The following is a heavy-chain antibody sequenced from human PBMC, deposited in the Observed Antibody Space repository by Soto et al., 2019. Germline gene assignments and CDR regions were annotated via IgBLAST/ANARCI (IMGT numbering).Heavy chain of an antibody. CDR2: INSDGSRT. CDR3: VRTSLVVAAALREDY. D-gene: IGHD2-15*01. J-gene: IGHJ4*02. CDR1: GFTFSSYW. Sequence: EVQLVESGGGLVQPGGSLRLSCAASGFTFSSYWMHWGRQAPGKGLVWVSRINSDGSRTSYADSVKGRFTISRDKSKNTLYMQRNSLRAEDTAVYYCVRTSLVVAAALREDYWGQGTLVSVSS. V-gene: IGHV3-74*01.